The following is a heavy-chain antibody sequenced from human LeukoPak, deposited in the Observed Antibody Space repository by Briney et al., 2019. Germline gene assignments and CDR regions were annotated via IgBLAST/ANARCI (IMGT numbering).Heavy chain of an antibody. CDR1: GYSISSGYY. CDR2: IYHSGST. V-gene: IGHV4-38-2*01. J-gene: IGHJ4*02. Sequence: SETLSLTCAVSGYSISSGYYWGWIRQPPGKGLEWIGSIYHSGSTYYNPSLKSRVTISVDTSKNQFSLKLSSVTAADTAVYYCGRSIRFLEWLPPGNYFDYWGQGTLVTVSS. D-gene: IGHD3-3*01. CDR3: GRSIRFLEWLPPGNYFDY.